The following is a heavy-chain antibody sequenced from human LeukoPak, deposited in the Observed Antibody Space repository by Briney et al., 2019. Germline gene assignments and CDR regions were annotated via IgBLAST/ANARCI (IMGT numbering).Heavy chain of an antibody. CDR3: TKGPNGDYIGAFDP. CDR2: ITGGHYAT. J-gene: IGHJ5*02. CDR1: GFTFSSYG. D-gene: IGHD4-17*01. Sequence: GGSLRLSCAASGFTFSSYGMHWVRQAPGKGLEWVSSITGGHYATYNTDSVKGRFTISRDNAKNTLYLQMNSLRADDTAIYYCTKGPNGDYIGAFDPWGQGTLVTVSS. V-gene: IGHV3-23*01.